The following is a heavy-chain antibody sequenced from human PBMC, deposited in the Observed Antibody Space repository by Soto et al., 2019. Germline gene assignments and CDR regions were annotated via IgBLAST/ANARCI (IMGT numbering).Heavy chain of an antibody. V-gene: IGHV3-23*01. Sequence: TGGSLRLSCAASGFIFSTYAMNWVRQAPGKGLEWVSAISSSGDSAYYVESVRGRFTISRDNSINTLYLQMSSLRNEDTAVYYCAHPRGYGVFDAVDIWGQGTMVTVSS. D-gene: IGHD4-17*01. CDR2: ISSSGDSA. CDR1: GFIFSTYA. CDR3: AHPRGYGVFDAVDI. J-gene: IGHJ3*02.